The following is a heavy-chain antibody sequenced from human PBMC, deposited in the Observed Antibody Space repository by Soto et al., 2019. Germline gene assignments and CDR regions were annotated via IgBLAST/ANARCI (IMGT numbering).Heavy chain of an antibody. V-gene: IGHV3-9*01. D-gene: IGHD6-19*01. Sequence: GGSLRLSCAASGFTFDDYAMHWVRQAPGKGLEWVSGISWNSGSIGYADSVKGRFTISRDNAKNSLYLQMNSLRAEDTALYYCAKDSSGWPAPYAFEIWGQGTMVTVSS. CDR2: ISWNSGSI. CDR3: AKDSSGWPAPYAFEI. J-gene: IGHJ3*02. CDR1: GFTFDDYA.